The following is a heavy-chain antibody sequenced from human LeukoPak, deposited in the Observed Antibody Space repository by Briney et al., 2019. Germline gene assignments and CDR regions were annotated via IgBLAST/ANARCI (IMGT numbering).Heavy chain of an antibody. Sequence: PSETLSLTCTVSGYSISSGYYWGWIRQPPGKGLEWIGNIYHSGSTYSNPSLKSRVIISVETSKNQFSLKLSSVTAADTAVYWCARGAFGVLLSAFDIWGQGTMVTVSS. D-gene: IGHD3-3*01. J-gene: IGHJ3*02. CDR1: GYSISSGYY. CDR2: IYHSGST. V-gene: IGHV4-38-2*02. CDR3: ARGAFGVLLSAFDI.